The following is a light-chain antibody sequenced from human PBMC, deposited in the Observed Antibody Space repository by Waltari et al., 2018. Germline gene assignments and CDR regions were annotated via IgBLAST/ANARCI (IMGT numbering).Light chain of an antibody. CDR2: DNT. V-gene: IGLV1-40*01. CDR1: SSNIGAGYD. J-gene: IGLJ3*02. Sequence: QSVLTQPPSVSGAPGQRVTISCTGSSSNIGAGYDVHWYQQLPGTAPKLLIYDNTNRPSGVPDRVSGSKSGTSASLAITGLQAEDEADYYCQSYDSSLSGWDWVFGGGTKLTVL. CDR3: QSYDSSLSGWDWV.